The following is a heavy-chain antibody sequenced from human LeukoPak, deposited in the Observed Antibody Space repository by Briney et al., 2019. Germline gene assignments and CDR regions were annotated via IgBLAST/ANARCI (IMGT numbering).Heavy chain of an antibody. CDR2: LNWNGGST. CDR3: ARGGGNGLYYYMDV. CDR1: GFTFYDYG. V-gene: IGHV3-20*01. D-gene: IGHD4-23*01. J-gene: IGHJ6*03. Sequence: PGGSLRLSCAASGFTFYDYGMSWVGQATGKGREWGSGLNWNGGSTEYADSVEGRFTITRDNAKNSLYVEMSSLRAEDTALYHCARGGGNGLYYYMDVWGKGTTVTVSS.